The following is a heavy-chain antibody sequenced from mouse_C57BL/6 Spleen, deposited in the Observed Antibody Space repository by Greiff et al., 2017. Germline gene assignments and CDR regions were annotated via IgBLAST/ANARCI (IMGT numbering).Heavy chain of an antibody. CDR3: ASPTTVGPWFAY. Sequence: VQLQQPGAELVRPGTSVKLSCKASGYTFTSYWMHWVKQRPGQGLEWIGVIDPSDSYTNYNQKFKGKATLTVDTSSSTAYMQLSSLTSEDSAVYYCASPTTVGPWFAYWGQGTLVTVSA. V-gene: IGHV1-59*01. CDR1: GYTFTSYW. D-gene: IGHD1-1*01. CDR2: IDPSDSYT. J-gene: IGHJ3*01.